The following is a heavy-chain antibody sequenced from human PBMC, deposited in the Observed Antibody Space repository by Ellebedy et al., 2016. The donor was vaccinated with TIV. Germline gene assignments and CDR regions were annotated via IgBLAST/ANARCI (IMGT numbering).Heavy chain of an antibody. CDR3: ARGYGSGTYYYDY. D-gene: IGHD3-10*01. CDR1: GGSFSGYY. CDR2: INHSGST. Sequence: SETLSLXXAVYGGSFSGYYWTWIRQPPGKGLEWIGEINHSGSTNYNPSLKSRVTISVDTSKNQFSLKLSSVTAADTAVYYCARGYGSGTYYYDYWGQGTLVPVSS. V-gene: IGHV4-34*01. J-gene: IGHJ4*02.